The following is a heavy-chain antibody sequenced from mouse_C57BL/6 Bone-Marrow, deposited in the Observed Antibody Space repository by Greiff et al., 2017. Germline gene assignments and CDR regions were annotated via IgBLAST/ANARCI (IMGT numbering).Heavy chain of an antibody. CDR1: GYTFTEYT. CDR3: ARNEGYGNYPYYYAMDY. Sequence: VQLQQSGAELVKPGASVKLSCKASGYTFTEYTIHWVKQRSGQGLEWIGWFYPGSGSIKYNEKFKDKATLTADKSSSTVYMELSRLTSEDSAVYFCARNEGYGNYPYYYAMDYWGQGTSVTVSS. D-gene: IGHD2-1*01. CDR2: FYPGSGSI. V-gene: IGHV1-62-2*01. J-gene: IGHJ4*01.